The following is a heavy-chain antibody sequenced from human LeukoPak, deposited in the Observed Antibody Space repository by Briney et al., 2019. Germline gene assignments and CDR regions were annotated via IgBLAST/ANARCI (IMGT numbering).Heavy chain of an antibody. D-gene: IGHD1-1*01. CDR1: GDSINSDDHL. J-gene: IGHJ4*02. V-gene: IGHV4-30-2*01. CDR2: MSHSGRS. Sequence: SETLSLTCTVSGDSINSDDHLWSWIRQPPGKGLEWIVYMSHSGRSYYNPSLKSRVTMSVDTSRNQFSLNLNSVTAADTAMYYCATYKKKEPGTLAFDYWGQGSLVTVSS. CDR3: ATYKKKEPGTLAFDY.